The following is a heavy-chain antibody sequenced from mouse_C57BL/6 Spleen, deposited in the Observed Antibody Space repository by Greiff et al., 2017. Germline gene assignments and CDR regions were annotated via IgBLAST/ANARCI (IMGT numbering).Heavy chain of an antibody. V-gene: IGHV1-80*01. CDR3: ARSKITTVVAHFDY. CDR1: GYAFSSYW. J-gene: IGHJ2*01. CDR2: IYPGDGDT. Sequence: QVQLQQSGAELVKPGASVKISCKASGYAFSSYWMNWVKQRPGKGLEWIGQIYPGDGDTNYNGKFKGKATLTADKSSSTAYMQLSSLTSEDSAVYFCARSKITTVVAHFDYWGQGTTLTVSS. D-gene: IGHD1-1*01.